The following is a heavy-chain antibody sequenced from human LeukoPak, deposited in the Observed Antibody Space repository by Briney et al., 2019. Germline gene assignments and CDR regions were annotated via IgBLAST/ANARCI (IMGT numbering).Heavy chain of an antibody. CDR2: INPSGGST. CDR1: GYTFTSYY. D-gene: IGHD3-10*01. Sequence: ASVKVSCKASGYTFTSYYMHWVRQAPGQGLEWMGIINPSGGSTSYAQKFQGRVTMTRDMSTSTVYMELSSLRSEDTAVYYCARAGESTHYFDYWGQGTLVIVSS. V-gene: IGHV1-46*01. J-gene: IGHJ4*02. CDR3: ARAGESTHYFDY.